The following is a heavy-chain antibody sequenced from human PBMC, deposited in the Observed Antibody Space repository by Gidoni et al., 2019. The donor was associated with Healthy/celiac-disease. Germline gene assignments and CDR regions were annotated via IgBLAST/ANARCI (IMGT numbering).Heavy chain of an antibody. Sequence: QVQLVESGGGVVQPGRSLRLSCAASGFTFSSYGMHWVRQAPGKGLEWVAVIWYDGSNKYYADSVKGRFTISRDNSKNTLYLQMNSLRAEDTAVYYCARSFCSTSCYKNPYYYGMDVWGQGTTVTVSS. J-gene: IGHJ6*02. CDR2: IWYDGSNK. V-gene: IGHV3-33*01. CDR3: ARSFCSTSCYKNPYYYGMDV. D-gene: IGHD2-2*02. CDR1: GFTFSSYG.